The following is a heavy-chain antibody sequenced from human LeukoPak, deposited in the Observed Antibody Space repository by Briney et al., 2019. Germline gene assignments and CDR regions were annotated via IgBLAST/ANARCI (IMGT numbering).Heavy chain of an antibody. CDR2: FDPEDGET. Sequence: ASVKVSCKVSGYTLTELSMHWVRQAPGKGLEWMGGFDPEDGETIYARKIQGRVTMTEDTSTDTAYMELSSLRSEDTAVYYCAPNPPPLTHYYDSSGYYSEYYFDYWGQGTLVTVSS. J-gene: IGHJ4*02. D-gene: IGHD3-22*01. CDR3: APNPPPLTHYYDSSGYYSEYYFDY. V-gene: IGHV1-24*01. CDR1: GYTLTELS.